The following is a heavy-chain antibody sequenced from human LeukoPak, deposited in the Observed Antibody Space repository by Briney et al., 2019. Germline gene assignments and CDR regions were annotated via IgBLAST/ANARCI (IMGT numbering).Heavy chain of an antibody. CDR1: GFTFSSYA. J-gene: IGHJ3*02. CDR3: ARDGVDSSGYPLGGDAFDI. Sequence: GGSLRLSCAASGFTFSSYAKHWVRQAPGKGLEWVTVISYDGSNKYYADSVKGRFTISRDNSKNTLYLQMNSLRAEDTAVYYCARDGVDSSGYPLGGDAFDIWGQGTMVTVSS. CDR2: ISYDGSNK. V-gene: IGHV3-30-3*01. D-gene: IGHD3-22*01.